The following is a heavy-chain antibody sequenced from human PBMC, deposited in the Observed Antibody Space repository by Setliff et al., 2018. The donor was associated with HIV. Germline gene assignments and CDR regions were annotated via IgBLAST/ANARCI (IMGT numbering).Heavy chain of an antibody. V-gene: IGHV4-59*08. J-gene: IGHJ4*02. Sequence: SETLSLTCTVSGGSITSYYWNWIRQSPGKGLEWIGYIFDSGTTKYNPSVTSRVTISVDASKNQFFLQLISVTAADTAVYYCARLEYYSDGNGYLQFYFDYWGQGTLVTVSS. D-gene: IGHD3-22*01. CDR3: ARLEYYSDGNGYLQFYFDY. CDR1: GGSITSYY. CDR2: IFDSGTT.